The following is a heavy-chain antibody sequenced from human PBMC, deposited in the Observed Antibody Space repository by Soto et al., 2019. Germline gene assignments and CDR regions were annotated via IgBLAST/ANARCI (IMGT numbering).Heavy chain of an antibody. CDR1: RGSISSGGYY. D-gene: IGHD3-22*01. CDR2: IYYSGST. Sequence: SETLSLTCTVSRGSISSGGYYWSWIRQHPVKGLEWIGYIYYSGSTYYNPSLTSRATISVDTSKSQFSLKLSSVTAADTAVYYCARGPPLYYYDSSGLYGFDPWGQGTLVTVSS. CDR3: ARGPPLYYYDSSGLYGFDP. V-gene: IGHV4-31*03. J-gene: IGHJ5*02.